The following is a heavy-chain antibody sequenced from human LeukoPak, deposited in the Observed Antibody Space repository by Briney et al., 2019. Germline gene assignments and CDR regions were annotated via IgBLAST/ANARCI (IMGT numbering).Heavy chain of an antibody. V-gene: IGHV3-21*01. D-gene: IGHD3-22*01. J-gene: IGHJ3*02. CDR2: ISGSSSYI. Sequence: GGSLGLSCAASGFTFSSYSMNWVRQAPGKGLEWVSSISGSSSYIYYADSVKGRFTISRDNAKNSLYVQMNSLRAEDTAVYYCASSVSDSSGYYWTNDAFDIWGQGTMVTVSS. CDR3: ASSVSDSSGYYWTNDAFDI. CDR1: GFTFSSYS.